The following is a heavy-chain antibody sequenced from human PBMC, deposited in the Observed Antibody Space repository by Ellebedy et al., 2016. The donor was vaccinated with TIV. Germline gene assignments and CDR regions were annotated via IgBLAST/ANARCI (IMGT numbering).Heavy chain of an antibody. CDR3: AKRGLVGGRYAS. D-gene: IGHD3/OR15-3a*01. J-gene: IGHJ5*01. CDR1: GNDSTSDL. CDR2: IYPGDSPI. Sequence: GESLKISCKASGNDSTSDLIAWVRLMPGRGLEWMGIIYPGDSPIAYRPSFRGHVTISADRSINTAYLQWSSLKASDTAIYYCAKRGLVGGRYASWGQGTPVTVSS. V-gene: IGHV5-51*01.